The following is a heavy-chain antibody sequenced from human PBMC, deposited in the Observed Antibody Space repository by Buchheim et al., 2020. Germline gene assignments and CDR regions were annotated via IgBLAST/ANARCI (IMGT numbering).Heavy chain of an antibody. CDR3: ASIQHYYGSGSYYSDYGMDV. CDR2: ISSSGSTI. CDR1: GFTFSSYE. J-gene: IGHJ6*02. V-gene: IGHV3-48*03. Sequence: EAQLVESGGGLVQPGGSLRLSCAASGFTFSSYEMNWVRQAPGKGLEWVSYISSSGSTIYYADSVKGRFTISRDNAKNSLYLQMNSLRAEDTADYYCASIQHYYGSGSYYSDYGMDVWGQGTT. D-gene: IGHD3-10*01.